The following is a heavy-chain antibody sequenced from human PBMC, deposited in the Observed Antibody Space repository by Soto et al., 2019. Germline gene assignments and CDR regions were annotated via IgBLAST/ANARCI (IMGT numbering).Heavy chain of an antibody. CDR2: ISGSGGST. Sequence: GGSLRLSCAASGFTFSSYAMSWVRQAPGKGLEWVSAISGSGGSTYYADSVKGRFTISRDNSKNTLYLQMNSLRAEDTAVYYCAKGGRGYCSSTSCPYYYYMDVWGKGTTVTVS. D-gene: IGHD2-2*03. V-gene: IGHV3-23*01. J-gene: IGHJ6*03. CDR3: AKGGRGYCSSTSCPYYYYMDV. CDR1: GFTFSSYA.